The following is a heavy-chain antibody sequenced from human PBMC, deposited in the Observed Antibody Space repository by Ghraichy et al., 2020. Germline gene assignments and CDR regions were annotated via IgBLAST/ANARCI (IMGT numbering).Heavy chain of an antibody. V-gene: IGHV3-30*18. Sequence: GGSLRLSCAASGFTFSSYGMHWVRQAPGKGLEWVAVISYDGSNKYYADSVKGRFTISRDNSKNTLYLQMNSLRAEDTAVYYCAKVGFVVVVAAIDYWGQGTLVTVSS. D-gene: IGHD2-15*01. CDR2: ISYDGSNK. J-gene: IGHJ4*02. CDR3: AKVGFVVVVAAIDY. CDR1: GFTFSSYG.